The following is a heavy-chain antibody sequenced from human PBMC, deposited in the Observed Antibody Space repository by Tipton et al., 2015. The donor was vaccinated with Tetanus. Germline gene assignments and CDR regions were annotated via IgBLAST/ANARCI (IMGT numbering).Heavy chain of an antibody. Sequence: TLSLTCAVSGASISSGAYFWSWIRQPPGMGLEWIGYIFHTGSTYYKPSLKSRVTISQDTSKSQFSLKLSSVTAADTAVYYCSRGVDRTKAGIDWGQGTLVTVSS. D-gene: IGHD5-12*01. CDR1: GASISSGAYF. CDR3: SRGVDRTKAGID. V-gene: IGHV4-30-2*01. J-gene: IGHJ4*02. CDR2: IFHTGST.